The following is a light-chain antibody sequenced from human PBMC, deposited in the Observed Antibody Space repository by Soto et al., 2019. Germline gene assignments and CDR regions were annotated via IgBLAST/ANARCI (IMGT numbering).Light chain of an antibody. CDR1: QHIDTF. J-gene: IGKJ2*01. V-gene: IGKV1-39*01. CDR2: TAS. CDR3: QQSSTTPYT. Sequence: EIQMTQSPLSLSASVGDRVTITCRASQHIDTFLVWYQVKPGKAPKLLIQTASSLHSGVPSRFSGGGFGTYFTLTISSLQPEDFATYYCQQSSTTPYTFGQGTKLEIK.